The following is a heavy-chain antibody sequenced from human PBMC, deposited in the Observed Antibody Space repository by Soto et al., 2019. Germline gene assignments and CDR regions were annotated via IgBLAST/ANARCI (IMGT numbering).Heavy chain of an antibody. J-gene: IGHJ4*02. CDR2: IYSGGST. CDR3: AKDLGYTYGQDY. D-gene: IGHD5-18*01. V-gene: IGHV3-53*01. Sequence: GGSLRLSCAASGFTVSSNYMSWVRQAPGKGLEWVSVIYSGGSTYYADSVKGRFTISRDNSKNTLYLQMNSLRAEDTAVYYCAKDLGYTYGQDYWGQGTLVTVSS. CDR1: GFTVSSNY.